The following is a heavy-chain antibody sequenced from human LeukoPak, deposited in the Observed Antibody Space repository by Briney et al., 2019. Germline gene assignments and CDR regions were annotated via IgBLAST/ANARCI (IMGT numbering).Heavy chain of an antibody. CDR3: ARGGGWDQLLFHY. D-gene: IGHD2-2*01. CDR1: GFSFSTYG. Sequence: QPGGSLRLSCAASGFSFSTYGMHWVRQAPGKGLEWVAVVSFDGSNKYYADSVKGRFTISRDNAKNSLYLQMNSLRAEDTAVYYCARGGGWDQLLFHYWGQGTLVTVSS. CDR2: VSFDGSNK. J-gene: IGHJ4*02. V-gene: IGHV3-30*03.